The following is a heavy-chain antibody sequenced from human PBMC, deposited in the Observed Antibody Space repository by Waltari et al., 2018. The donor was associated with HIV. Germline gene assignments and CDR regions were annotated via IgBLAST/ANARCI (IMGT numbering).Heavy chain of an antibody. CDR3: ARHALRVGAAYWSFDL. Sequence: QLQLQESGPGLVKPSETLSLTCTVSGDSISNSNYFWGWIRQPPGKGLEGIGRIYYSGSTYCNPSLKSRVTISVDTSKNQFSLKVNSVTAADTAVYYCARHALRVGAAYWSFDLWGRGTLVTVSS. CDR1: GDSISNSNYF. V-gene: IGHV4-39*01. J-gene: IGHJ2*01. CDR2: IYYSGST. D-gene: IGHD1-26*01.